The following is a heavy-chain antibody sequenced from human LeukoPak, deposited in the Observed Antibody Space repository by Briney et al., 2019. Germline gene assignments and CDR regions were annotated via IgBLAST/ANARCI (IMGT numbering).Heavy chain of an antibody. Sequence: SQTLSLTCTVSGGSISSGSYYWSWIRQPAGKGLEWIGRIYTSESTNYNPSLKSRVTISVDTSKSQFSLKLSSVTAADTAVYYCAREGYDILTGYLRLDPWGQGTLVTVSS. CDR2: IYTSEST. CDR1: GGSISSGSYY. D-gene: IGHD3-9*01. J-gene: IGHJ5*02. CDR3: AREGYDILTGYLRLDP. V-gene: IGHV4-61*02.